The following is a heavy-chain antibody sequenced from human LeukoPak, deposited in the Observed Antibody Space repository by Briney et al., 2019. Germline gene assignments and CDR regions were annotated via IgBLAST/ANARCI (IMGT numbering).Heavy chain of an antibody. CDR2: IYYSGST. Sequence: SETLSLTCSVSGGSISSGGYYWSWIRQHPGKGLEWIGYIYYSGSTYYNPSFKSRVTISLETSKNRFSLRLSSVTAADTAVYYCARKRAYTSTYYKPPPLPDYWGQGTLVTVSS. D-gene: IGHD6-13*01. CDR3: ARKRAYTSTYYKPPPLPDY. V-gene: IGHV4-31*03. J-gene: IGHJ4*02. CDR1: GGSISSGGYY.